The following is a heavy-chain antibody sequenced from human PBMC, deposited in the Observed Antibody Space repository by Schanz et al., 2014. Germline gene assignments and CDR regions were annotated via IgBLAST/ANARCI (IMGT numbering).Heavy chain of an antibody. CDR3: AKDHAGHYDSSGCSDCYYYGMDV. CDR1: GFSFSGFG. J-gene: IGHJ6*02. Sequence: QVQLVESGGGVVQPGRSLRLSCAGSGFSFSGFGMHWVRQAPGKGLEWVAVISYDGRNKYFADSVKGRFTISRDNSKNNQFLQVNSLRTEDTAVYYCAKDHAGHYDSSGCSDCYYYGMDVWGQGTTVTVSS. D-gene: IGHD3-22*01. CDR2: ISYDGRNK. V-gene: IGHV3-30*18.